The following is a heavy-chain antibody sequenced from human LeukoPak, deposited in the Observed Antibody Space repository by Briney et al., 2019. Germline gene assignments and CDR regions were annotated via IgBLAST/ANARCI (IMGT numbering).Heavy chain of an antibody. CDR1: GFTFSHYY. J-gene: IGHJ2*01. CDR3: VRVMLGSSKFFDL. CDR2: IRNKANSYSI. Sequence: PGGSLRLSCAGSGFTFSHYYIDWVRQAPGKGLEWVARIRNKANSYSIEYAASVKGRFTISRDDSKNSVYLQMNSLKSEDTADYYCVRVMLGSSKFFDLWGRGTLVTVFS. V-gene: IGHV3-72*01. D-gene: IGHD1-26*01.